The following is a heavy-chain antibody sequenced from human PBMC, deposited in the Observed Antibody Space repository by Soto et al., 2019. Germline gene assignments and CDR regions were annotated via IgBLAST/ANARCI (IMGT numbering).Heavy chain of an antibody. V-gene: IGHV1-18*04. CDR2: ISAYNGNT. CDR3: GMTDCSSTSCYSYYYYGMDV. Sequence: GASVTVSCKASGYTFTSYGISWVRQAPGEGREWMGGISAYNGNTNYEQKLEGRVTMTTDTSTSTAYRELRGPRSDDTAVYYCGMTDCSSTSCYSYYYYGMDVWGQGTTVTVSS. J-gene: IGHJ6*02. D-gene: IGHD2-2*01. CDR1: GYTFTSYG.